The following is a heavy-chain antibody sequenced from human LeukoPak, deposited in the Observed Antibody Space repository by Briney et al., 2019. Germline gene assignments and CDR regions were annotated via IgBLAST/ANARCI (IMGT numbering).Heavy chain of an antibody. Sequence: VASVKVSCKASGYTFTSYGISWVRQAPGQGLEWMGWISAYNGNTNYAQKLQGRVTMTTDTSTSTAYMELRSLRSDDTAVYYCARDRDSGSYSEDYHYGMDVWGQGTTVTVSS. J-gene: IGHJ6*02. CDR3: ARDRDSGSYSEDYHYGMDV. V-gene: IGHV1-18*01. CDR1: GYTFTSYG. D-gene: IGHD1-26*01. CDR2: ISAYNGNT.